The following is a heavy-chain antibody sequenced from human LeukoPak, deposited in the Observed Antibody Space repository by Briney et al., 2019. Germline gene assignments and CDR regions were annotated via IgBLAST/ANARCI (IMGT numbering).Heavy chain of an antibody. D-gene: IGHD4-23*01. V-gene: IGHV3-23*01. Sequence: PGGSLRLSCAASVFTFSSYAMSWVRQAPGKGLEGVSAISGSGGSTYYEDSVKGRFTISRDNSKNPMYLQTNSLRAEDTAVYYCAKYGGNSGYWGQGTLVTVSS. CDR1: VFTFSSYA. J-gene: IGHJ4*02. CDR2: ISGSGGST. CDR3: AKYGGNSGY.